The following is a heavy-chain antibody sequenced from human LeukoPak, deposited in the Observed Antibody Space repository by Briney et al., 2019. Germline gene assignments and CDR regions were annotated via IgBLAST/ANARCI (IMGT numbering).Heavy chain of an antibody. CDR2: MNPNSGNT. Sequence: ASVKVSCKASGYTFTSYDINWVRQATGQGLEWMGWMNPNSGNTGYAQKFQGRVTMTRNTSISTAYMELSSLRSEDTAVYYCARADDYGDYGWFDPWGQGTLVTVSS. V-gene: IGHV1-8*01. CDR3: ARADDYGDYGWFDP. CDR1: GYTFTSYD. J-gene: IGHJ5*02. D-gene: IGHD4-17*01.